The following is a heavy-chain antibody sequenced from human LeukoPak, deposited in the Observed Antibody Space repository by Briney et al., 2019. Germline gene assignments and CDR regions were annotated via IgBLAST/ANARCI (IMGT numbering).Heavy chain of an antibody. CDR3: ARKTYYYDTSPAGWFDT. CDR1: GFTFSSYW. V-gene: IGHV3-7*01. D-gene: IGHD3-22*01. Sequence: GGSLRLSCAASGFTFSSYWMGWVRQAPGKGLEWVANINQDGSAKNYVDSVEGRFTISRDNAKNSLYLQMNSLSAEDTAIYYCARKTYYYDTSPAGWFDTWGQGTLGTVSS. CDR2: INQDGSAK. J-gene: IGHJ5*02.